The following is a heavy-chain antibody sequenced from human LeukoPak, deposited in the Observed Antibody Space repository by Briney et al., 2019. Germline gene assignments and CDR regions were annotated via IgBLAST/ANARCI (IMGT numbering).Heavy chain of an antibody. V-gene: IGHV3-48*03. Sequence: GGSLRLSCAASGFIFNSYEMNWVRQAPGKGLEWVSFISYSGNSVYYADSVKGRFTISRDNARNSLYLQMNSLRADDTAVYYCAGGHGVVPASDDPFDIWGQGTMVTVSS. CDR3: AGGHGVVPASDDPFDI. CDR1: GFIFNSYE. J-gene: IGHJ3*02. CDR2: ISYSGNSV. D-gene: IGHD2-2*01.